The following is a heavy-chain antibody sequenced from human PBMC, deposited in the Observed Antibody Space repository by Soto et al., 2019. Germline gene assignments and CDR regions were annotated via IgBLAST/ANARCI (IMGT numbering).Heavy chain of an antibody. D-gene: IGHD3-16*02. CDR2: ISSSSSYI. CDR1: GFTFSSYS. J-gene: IGHJ4*02. Sequence: GGSLRLSCAASGFTFSSYSMNWVRQAPGKGLEWVSSISSSSSYIYYADSVKGRFTISRDNAKNSLYLQMNSLRAEDTAVYYCARVMITFGGVIVLDYWGQGTLVTVSS. CDR3: ARVMITFGGVIVLDY. V-gene: IGHV3-21*01.